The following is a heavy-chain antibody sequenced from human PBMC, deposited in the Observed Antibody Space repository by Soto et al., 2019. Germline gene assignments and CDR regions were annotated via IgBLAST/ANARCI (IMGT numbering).Heavy chain of an antibody. J-gene: IGHJ4*02. CDR2: TSYDGSNK. Sequence: GGSLRLSCVASGFTFSNYAMHWVRQAPGKGLEWVAVTSYDGSNKNYADSVKGRFTISRVNSKNTPYLEMNSLRPEDTAVYYCARDRWESFYERYLFDYWGQGTLVTVSS. V-gene: IGHV3-30-3*01. CDR1: GFTFSNYA. CDR3: ARDRWESFYERYLFDY. D-gene: IGHD3-16*01.